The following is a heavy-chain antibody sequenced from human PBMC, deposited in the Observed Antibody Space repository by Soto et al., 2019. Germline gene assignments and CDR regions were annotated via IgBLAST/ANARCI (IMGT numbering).Heavy chain of an antibody. Sequence: QVQLQESGRGLVRPSETLSLNCAVSGDSVTLYFWNWIRQPPGKALEWIGYTHHTGTSRYNPSLRGRIATPVDTSKNQFSLILTSVTAADTAVYYCAKWNQDWRAFDSWGQCILVAVSS. J-gene: IGHJ4*02. CDR1: GDSVTLYF. CDR2: THHTGTS. D-gene: IGHD1-1*01. CDR3: AKWNQDWRAFDS. V-gene: IGHV4-59*02.